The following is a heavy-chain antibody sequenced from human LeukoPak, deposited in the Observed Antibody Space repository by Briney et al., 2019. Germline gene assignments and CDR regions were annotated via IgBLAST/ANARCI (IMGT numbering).Heavy chain of an antibody. V-gene: IGHV3-23*01. CDR1: GFTFSSYA. J-gene: IGHJ4*02. CDR2: ISGSGGST. CDR3: AKGPVATIDY. Sequence: GGSLRLSCAASGFTFSSYAMRWVRQAPGKGLEWVSVISGSGGSTYYADSVKGRFTISRDNSKNTPYLQMNSLRAEDTAVYYCAKGPVATIDYWGQGTLVTVSS. D-gene: IGHD5-12*01.